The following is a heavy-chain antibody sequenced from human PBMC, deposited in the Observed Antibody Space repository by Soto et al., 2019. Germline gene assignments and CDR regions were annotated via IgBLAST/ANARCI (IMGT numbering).Heavy chain of an antibody. CDR1: GFTVSSNY. D-gene: IGHD4-17*01. CDR3: ASDQRSDYVINH. CDR2: IYSGGGT. Sequence: EVPLVESGGGLVQPGGSLRLSCAASGFTVSSNYMSWVRQAPGKGLEWVSVIYSGGGTYYADSVKGRFTISRDTSKNTLYLQMNSLRAEDTAVYYCASDQRSDYVINHWGQGTLVTVSS. V-gene: IGHV3-66*01. J-gene: IGHJ5*02.